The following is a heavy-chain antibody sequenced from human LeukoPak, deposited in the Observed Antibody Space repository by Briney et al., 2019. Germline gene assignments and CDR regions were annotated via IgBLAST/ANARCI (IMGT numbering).Heavy chain of an antibody. J-gene: IGHJ4*02. V-gene: IGHV1-18*01. Sequence: ASVKVSCKASGYTFTSYGISWARQAPGQGLEWMGWISAYNGNTNYAQKLQGRVTMTTDTSTSTAYMELRSLRSDDTAVYYCARAPRLLWFGELPPNFDYWGQGTLVTVSS. CDR2: ISAYNGNT. CDR1: GYTFTSYG. CDR3: ARAPRLLWFGELPPNFDY. D-gene: IGHD3-10*01.